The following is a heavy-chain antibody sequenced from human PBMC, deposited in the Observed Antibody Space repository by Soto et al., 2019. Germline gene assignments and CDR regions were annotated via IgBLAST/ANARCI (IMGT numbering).Heavy chain of an antibody. CDR3: ARDSPIGSTFSGYDAIDS. D-gene: IGHD5-12*01. Sequence: QVQLVQSGAEVKKPGSSVKVSCKASGGTFSTSTFTWVRQAPGQGLEWMGRTIPLLNVADYAQDSQGRLTIPADKSTSTTYMELTRLTSKDTAVYYCARDSPIGSTFSGYDAIDSWGQGTLVTVSS. CDR1: GGTFSTST. J-gene: IGHJ4*02. V-gene: IGHV1-69*08. CDR2: TIPLLNVA.